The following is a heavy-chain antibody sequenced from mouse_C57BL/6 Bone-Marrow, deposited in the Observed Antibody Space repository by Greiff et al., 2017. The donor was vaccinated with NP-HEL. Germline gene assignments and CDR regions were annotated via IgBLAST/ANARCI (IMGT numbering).Heavy chain of an antibody. V-gene: IGHV14-4*01. CDR2: IDPENGDT. CDR3: TTGYFDV. CDR1: GFNIKDDY. J-gene: IGHJ1*03. Sequence: VQLQQSGAELVRPGASVKLSCTASGFNIKDDYMHWVKQRPEQGLEWIGWIDPENGDTEYASKFQGKATITADTSSNTAYLQLSSLTTEDTAVYYCTTGYFDVWGTGTTVTVSA.